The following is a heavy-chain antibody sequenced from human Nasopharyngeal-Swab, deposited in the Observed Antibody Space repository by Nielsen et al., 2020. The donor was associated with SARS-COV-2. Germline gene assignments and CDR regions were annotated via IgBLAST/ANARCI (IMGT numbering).Heavy chain of an antibody. J-gene: IGHJ6*03. CDR2: IRSKAYGGTT. Sequence: GESLKISCPASGFTFGDYAMSWVRQAPGKGLEWVGFIRSKAYGGTTEYAASVKGRFTISRDDSKSIAYLQMNSLKTEDTAVYYCIRSGSYYYYYYYMDVWGKGTTVTVSS. D-gene: IGHD1-26*01. CDR3: IRSGSYYYYYYYMDV. CDR1: GFTFGDYA. V-gene: IGHV3-49*04.